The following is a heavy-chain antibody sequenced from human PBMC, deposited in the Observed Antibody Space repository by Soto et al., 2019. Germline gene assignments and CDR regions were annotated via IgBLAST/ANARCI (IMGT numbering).Heavy chain of an antibody. V-gene: IGHV3-23*01. CDR3: TKDLGRYSGSYYNY. D-gene: IGHD1-26*01. Sequence: EVQLLESGGGLVQPGGSLRLSCAASGFTFSSYAMSWVRQAPGKGLEWVSAISGSGGSTYYADSVKGRFTISRDNSKNTLYLQMNSLRAEDTAVYYCTKDLGRYSGSYYNYWGQGTLVTVSS. J-gene: IGHJ4*02. CDR2: ISGSGGST. CDR1: GFTFSSYA.